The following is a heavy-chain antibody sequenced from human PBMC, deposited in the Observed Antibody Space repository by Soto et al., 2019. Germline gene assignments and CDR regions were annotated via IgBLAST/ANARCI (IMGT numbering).Heavy chain of an antibody. CDR2: VYYSGCT. J-gene: IGHJ4*02. D-gene: IGHD3-9*01. CDR1: GGSVSSSSYY. CDR3: GRLEGLATISYYFDY. Sequence: QLQLQESGPGLVKPSETLSLTCTVSGGSVSSSSYYWGWVRQPPGKGLEWIGSVYYSGCTYYNPSLESRVAISVDKSKNPFSLQLMSLSAADTAVYYCGRLEGLATISYYFDYWGQGALVTVSS. V-gene: IGHV4-39*01.